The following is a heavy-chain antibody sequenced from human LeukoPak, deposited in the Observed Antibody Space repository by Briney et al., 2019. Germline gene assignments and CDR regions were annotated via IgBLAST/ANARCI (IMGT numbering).Heavy chain of an antibody. CDR3: AKDGDNVAEAPFDY. D-gene: IGHD6-13*01. J-gene: IGHJ4*02. V-gene: IGHV3-7*01. Sequence: PGGSLRLSCAASGFTFSSYWMSWVLQAPGKGLEWVANIKQDGSEKYYVDSVKGRFTISRDNPKNSLYLQMNSLRAEDTAVYYCAKDGDNVAEAPFDYWGQGTLVTVSS. CDR1: GFTFSSYW. CDR2: IKQDGSEK.